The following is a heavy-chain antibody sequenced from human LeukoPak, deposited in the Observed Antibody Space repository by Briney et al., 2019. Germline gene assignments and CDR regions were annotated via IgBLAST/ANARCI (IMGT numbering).Heavy chain of an antibody. CDR1: GDSLSNNNVA. J-gene: IGHJ4*02. CDR3: ARGCYSSFDY. D-gene: IGHD5-18*01. CDR2: TYYRSKWNT. V-gene: IGHV6-1*01. Sequence: SQTLSLTCAISGDSLSNNNVAWNWIRQSPSRGLEWLGRTYYRSKWNTDYAVSVKSRITINSDTSKNQFSLQLNSLTPEDTAVYYCARGCYSSFDYWDQGTLATVSS.